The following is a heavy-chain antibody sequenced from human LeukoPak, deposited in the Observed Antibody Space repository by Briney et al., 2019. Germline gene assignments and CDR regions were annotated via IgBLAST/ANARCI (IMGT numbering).Heavy chain of an antibody. CDR2: ISSGSTTI. J-gene: IGHJ4*02. Sequence: PGGSLRLSCAASGFTVFNYWMSWVRQAPGKGLEWVSYISSGSTTIYYADSVKGRFTISRDNAKNSLYLQMNSLRAEDTAVYYCAREVYYYDSSGFYYSGGFGYWGQGTLLTVSS. CDR3: AREVYYYDSSGFYYSGGFGY. D-gene: IGHD3-22*01. CDR1: GFTVFNYW. V-gene: IGHV3-48*01.